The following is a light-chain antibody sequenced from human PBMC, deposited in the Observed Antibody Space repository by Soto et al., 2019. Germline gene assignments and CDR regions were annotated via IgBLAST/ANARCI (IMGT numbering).Light chain of an antibody. CDR3: QQYNYWPPMFT. CDR1: QSVSSD. CDR2: GAS. V-gene: IGKV3-15*01. J-gene: IGKJ2*01. Sequence: EIVMTQSPATLSVSPGERATLSCRASQSVSSDLAWYQQKPGQAPRLLIYGASTRATGIPARFSGSGSGTELTLTISSLQSEDFAVYYCQQYNYWPPMFTFGQGTKLEL.